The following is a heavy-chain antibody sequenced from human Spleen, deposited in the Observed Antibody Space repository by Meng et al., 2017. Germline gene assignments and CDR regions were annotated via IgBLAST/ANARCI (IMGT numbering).Heavy chain of an antibody. Sequence: SLKISCAASGFTFDDYAMHWVRQAPGKGLEWVSGISWNSGSIGYADSVKGRFTISRDNAKNSLYLQMNSLRAEDMALYYCAKDSGSAGYFDYWGQGTLVTVSS. D-gene: IGHD3-10*01. CDR1: GFTFDDYA. V-gene: IGHV3-9*03. CDR3: AKDSGSAGYFDY. J-gene: IGHJ4*02. CDR2: ISWNSGSI.